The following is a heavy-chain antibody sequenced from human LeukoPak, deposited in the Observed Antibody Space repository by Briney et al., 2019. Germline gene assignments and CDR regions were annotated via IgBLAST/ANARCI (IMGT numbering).Heavy chain of an antibody. CDR3: ARRLPRYYDYVWGSYRMDY. D-gene: IGHD3-16*02. CDR2: INHSGST. CDR1: GGSFSVYY. V-gene: IGHV4-34*01. Sequence: SETLSLTCAVYGGSFSVYYWSWIRQPPGKGLEWIGEINHSGSTNYNPSLKSRVTISVDTSKNQFSLKLSSVTAADTAVYYCARRLPRYYDYVWGSYRMDYWGQGTLVTVSS. J-gene: IGHJ4*02.